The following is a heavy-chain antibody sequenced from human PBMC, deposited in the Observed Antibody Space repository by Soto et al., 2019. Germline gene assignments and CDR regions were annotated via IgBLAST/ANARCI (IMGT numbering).Heavy chain of an antibody. CDR2: IGGSGKDT. CDR1: GFTFSNYR. CDR3: ARVHLVRTSSYYCGMDV. J-gene: IGHJ6*02. Sequence: GGSLRLSCATSGFTFSNYRMNWVREAPGKGLEWVASIGGSGKDTFYRDSVKGRFTISRDNAESSLVLQMNSLTVDDTAVYHCARVHLVRTSSYYCGMDVWGPGTTVTVSS. D-gene: IGHD6-6*01. V-gene: IGHV3-21*06.